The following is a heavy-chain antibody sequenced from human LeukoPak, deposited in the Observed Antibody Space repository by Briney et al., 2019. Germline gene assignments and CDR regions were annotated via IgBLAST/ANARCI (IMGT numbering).Heavy chain of an antibody. D-gene: IGHD3-3*01. CDR2: ISRRGSSI. V-gene: IGHV3-11*01. J-gene: IGHJ3*01. Sequence: GGSLRLSCAASGFTFSDYLLTWIRQAPGEGLEWVSYISRRGSSIYYADSVKGRFTLSRDNAKNSLFLQMDNLRAEDTAVYYCARAGPPNYDFWSGYENAFDVWGQGTMVTVSS. CDR3: ARAGPPNYDFWSGYENAFDV. CDR1: GFTFSDYL.